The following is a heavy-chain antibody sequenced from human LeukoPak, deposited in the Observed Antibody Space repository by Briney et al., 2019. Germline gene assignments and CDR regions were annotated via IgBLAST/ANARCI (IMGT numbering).Heavy chain of an antibody. CDR2: FDPEDGET. D-gene: IGHD2-2*01. CDR3: ATDPGETVPAAKGPRGDYCYGMDV. V-gene: IGHV1-24*01. Sequence: ASVKVSCKVSGYTLTELSMHWVRQAPVKGLEWMGGFDPEDGETIYAQKFQGRVTMTEDTSTDTAYMELNSLRSDDTAVYYCATDPGETVPAAKGPRGDYCYGMDVWGQGTTVTVSS. J-gene: IGHJ6*02. CDR1: GYTLTELS.